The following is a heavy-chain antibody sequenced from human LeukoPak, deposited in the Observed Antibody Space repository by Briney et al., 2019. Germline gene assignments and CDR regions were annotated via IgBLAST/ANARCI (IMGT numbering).Heavy chain of an antibody. D-gene: IGHD3-22*01. J-gene: IGHJ4*02. Sequence: SVKVSCKASGYTFTSYYMHWVRQAPGQGLEWMGRIIPIFGTANYAQKFQGRVTITTDESTSTAYMELSSLRSEDTAVYYCARSWYYYDSSGYLFDYWGQGTLVTVSS. CDR1: GYTFTSYY. V-gene: IGHV1-69*05. CDR3: ARSWYYYDSSGYLFDY. CDR2: IIPIFGTA.